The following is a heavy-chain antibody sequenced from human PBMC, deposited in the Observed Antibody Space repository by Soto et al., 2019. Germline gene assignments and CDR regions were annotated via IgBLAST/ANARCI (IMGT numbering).Heavy chain of an antibody. CDR3: AKEGPYVVTAISYYYYYGMDV. CDR1: GFTFSSYG. Sequence: PGGSLRLSCAASGFTFSSYGMHWVRQAPGKGLEWVAVISYDGSNKYYADSVKGRFTISRDNSKNTLYLQMNSLRAEDTAVYYCAKEGPYVVTAISYYYYYGMDVWGQGTTVTVSS. CDR2: ISYDGSNK. V-gene: IGHV3-30*18. D-gene: IGHD2-21*02. J-gene: IGHJ6*02.